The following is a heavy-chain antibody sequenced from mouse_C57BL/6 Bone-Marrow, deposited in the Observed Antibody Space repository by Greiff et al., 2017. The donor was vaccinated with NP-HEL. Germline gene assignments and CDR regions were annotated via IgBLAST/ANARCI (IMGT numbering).Heavy chain of an antibody. CDR3: ARWLYDGYYPAWFAY. CDR2: IYPRDGST. D-gene: IGHD2-3*01. CDR1: GYTFTDHT. V-gene: IGHV1-78*01. J-gene: IGHJ3*01. Sequence: VQLQQSDAELVKPGASVKISCKVSGYTFTDHTIHWMKQRPEQGLEWIGYIYPRDGSTKYNEKFKGKATLTADKSSSTAYMQLNSLTSEDSAVYFCARWLYDGYYPAWFAYWGQGTLVTVSA.